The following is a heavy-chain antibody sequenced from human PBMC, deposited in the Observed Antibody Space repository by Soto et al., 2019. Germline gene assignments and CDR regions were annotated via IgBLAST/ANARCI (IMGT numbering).Heavy chain of an antibody. J-gene: IGHJ6*02. CDR2: ISYDGSNK. V-gene: IGHV3-30*18. CDR3: AKDGYSSGWYNYYYGMDV. D-gene: IGHD6-19*01. Sequence: GGSLRLSCAASGFTFSSYGMHWVRQAPGKGLEWVAVISYDGSNKYYADSVKGRFTISRDNSKSTLYLQMNSLRAEDTAVYYCAKDGYSSGWYNYYYGMDVWGQGTTVTVSS. CDR1: GFTFSSYG.